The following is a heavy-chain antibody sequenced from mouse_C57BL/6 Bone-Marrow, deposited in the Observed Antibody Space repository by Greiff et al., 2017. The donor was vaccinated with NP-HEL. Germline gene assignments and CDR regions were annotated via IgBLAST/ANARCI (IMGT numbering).Heavy chain of an antibody. Sequence: QVQLKESGAELVKPGASVKLSCKASGYTFTSYWMQWVKQRPGQGLEWIGEIDPSDSYTNYNQKFKGKATLTVDTSSSTAYMQLSSLTSEDSAVYYCAREDDDDGDDYAMDYWGQGTSVTVSS. J-gene: IGHJ4*01. V-gene: IGHV1-50*01. D-gene: IGHD2-4*01. CDR2: IDPSDSYT. CDR3: AREDDDDGDDYAMDY. CDR1: GYTFTSYW.